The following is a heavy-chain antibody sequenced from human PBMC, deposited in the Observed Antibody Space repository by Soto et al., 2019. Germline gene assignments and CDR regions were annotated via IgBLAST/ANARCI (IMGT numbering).Heavy chain of an antibody. J-gene: IGHJ4*02. CDR3: ARGEEITFGGVIV. CDR2: IIPIFDSA. D-gene: IGHD3-16*02. CDR1: GGTLRRSA. Sequence: QVQLVQSGAEVKKPGSSVKVSCKASGGTLRRSAFSWVRQAPGQGLEWMGGIIPIFDSATYAQNFQGRVTITADESTSTAYMELRRLRSEDTAVYYCARGEEITFGGVIVWGQGTLVTVSS. V-gene: IGHV1-69*12.